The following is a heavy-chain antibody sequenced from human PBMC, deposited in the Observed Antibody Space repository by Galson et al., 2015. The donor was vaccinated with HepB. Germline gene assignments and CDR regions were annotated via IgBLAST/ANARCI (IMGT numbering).Heavy chain of an antibody. Sequence: QSGAEVKKPGESLKISCKGSENSFTNNWIGWVRQMPGKGLEWMGTIYPADSDTRYSPSFQGQVTISADRSISTAYLQWNSLKASDTAMYYCARQLTTASQLRDWGQGTQVTVSS. J-gene: IGHJ4*02. V-gene: IGHV5-51*01. D-gene: IGHD4-11*01. CDR2: IYPADSDT. CDR1: ENSFTNNW. CDR3: ARQLTTASQLRD.